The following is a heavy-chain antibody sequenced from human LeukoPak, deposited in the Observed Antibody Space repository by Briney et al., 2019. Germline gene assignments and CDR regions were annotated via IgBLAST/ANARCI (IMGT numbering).Heavy chain of an antibody. CDR3: ARDNRQLAHNLYYSYYMDV. CDR2: SSYTGIT. V-gene: IGHV4-39*07. Sequence: SETLSLTCIVSGGSISSSIYYWGWIRQPPGKGLEWIGSSSYTGITYYNPSLKSRVTISVDTSKNQFSLRLSSVTAADTAVYYCARDNRQLAHNLYYSYYMDVWGKGTTVTVSS. J-gene: IGHJ6*03. D-gene: IGHD6-13*01. CDR1: GGSISSSIYY.